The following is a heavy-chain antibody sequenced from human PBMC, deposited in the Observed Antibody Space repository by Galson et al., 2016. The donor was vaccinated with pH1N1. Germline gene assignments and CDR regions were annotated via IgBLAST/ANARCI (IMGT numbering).Heavy chain of an antibody. CDR3: ATEDYYTSLY. D-gene: IGHD1-26*01. CDR1: GFIFSDYW. CDR2: INQDGSRK. V-gene: IGHV3-7*01. J-gene: IGHJ4*02. Sequence: SLRLSCAASGFIFSDYWMSWVRQAPGKGLEWVAKINQDGSRKYYVDSMKGRCTISRDKAENSLSLQMNSLRVEDTALYYCATEDYYTSLYWGQGILVTVSS.